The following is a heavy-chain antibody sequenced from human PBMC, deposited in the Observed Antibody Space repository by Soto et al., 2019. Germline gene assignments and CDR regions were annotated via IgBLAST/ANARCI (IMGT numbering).Heavy chain of an antibody. V-gene: IGHV3-48*02. Sequence: EVQLVESGGGLVQPGGSLRLSCAASGFTFSSYSMNWVRQAPGKGLEWVSYISSSSSTIYYADSVKGRFTISRDNAKNSLYLQMNSLRDEDTAVYYCARGGLRYFEWLLFLWGQGTLVTVSA. CDR2: ISSSSSTI. CDR3: ARGGLRYFEWLLFL. D-gene: IGHD3-9*01. J-gene: IGHJ4*02. CDR1: GFTFSSYS.